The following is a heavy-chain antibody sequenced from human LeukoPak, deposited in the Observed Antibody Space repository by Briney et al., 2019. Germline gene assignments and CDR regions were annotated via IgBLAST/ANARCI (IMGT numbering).Heavy chain of an antibody. Sequence: PGGSLRLSCAASGFTFSSYEMNWVRQAPGKGLERVSYISSSGNTKHYTDSVKGRFTISRDNAENSMYLQMNSLRVEDTAVYYCARDGGSAWPCDYWGQGTLVTVSS. CDR1: GFTFSSYE. J-gene: IGHJ4*02. CDR2: ISSSGNTK. V-gene: IGHV3-48*03. D-gene: IGHD6-19*01. CDR3: ARDGGSAWPCDY.